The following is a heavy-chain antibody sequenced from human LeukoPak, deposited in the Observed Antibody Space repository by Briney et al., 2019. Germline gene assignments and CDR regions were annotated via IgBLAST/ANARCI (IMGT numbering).Heavy chain of an antibody. CDR2: INPNSGGT. D-gene: IGHD6-13*01. Sequence: ASVKVSCKASGYTFTGYYMHWVRQAPGQGLEWMGWINPNSGGTNYAQKFQGRVTMTRDTSISTAYMELSRLRSDDTAVYYCARLIAAAGTEGFDPWGQGTLVTVSS. CDR1: GYTFTGYY. V-gene: IGHV1-2*02. CDR3: ARLIAAAGTEGFDP. J-gene: IGHJ5*02.